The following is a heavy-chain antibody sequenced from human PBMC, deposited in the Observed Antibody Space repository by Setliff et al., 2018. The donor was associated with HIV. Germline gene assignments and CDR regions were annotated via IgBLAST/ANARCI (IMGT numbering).Heavy chain of an antibody. D-gene: IGHD5-18*01. CDR2: IWTSGST. Sequence: SETLSLTCTVSGGSISSGSYYWSWIRQPAGKGLEWIGRIWTSGSTNYNPSLKSRVTISVDTSENQFSLKLSSVTAADTAVYYCARGTGSYGSDYWGQGTLVTVSS. CDR1: GGSISSGSYY. V-gene: IGHV4-61*02. J-gene: IGHJ4*02. CDR3: ARGTGSYGSDY.